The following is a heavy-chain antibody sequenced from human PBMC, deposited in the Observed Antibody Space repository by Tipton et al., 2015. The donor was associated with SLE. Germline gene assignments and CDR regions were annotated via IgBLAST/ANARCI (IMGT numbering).Heavy chain of an antibody. D-gene: IGHD2-2*01. Sequence: TLSLTCTVSGGSISNYYWNWIRQSPGKGLECVGYISYGGNTNYNPSLKSRVTISVDTSKNQFSLKVTSVTAADTAVYYCAREDVVVVPAAYRGGPFDYWGQGTLVTVSS. CDR2: ISYGGNT. CDR1: GGSISNYY. CDR3: AREDVVVVPAAYRGGPFDY. V-gene: IGHV4-59*12. J-gene: IGHJ4*02.